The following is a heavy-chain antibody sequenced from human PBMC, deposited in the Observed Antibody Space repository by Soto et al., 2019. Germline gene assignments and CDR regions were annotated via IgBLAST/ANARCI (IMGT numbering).Heavy chain of an antibody. CDR2: ISYDGSNK. Sequence: GSLRLSCAASGFTFSSYAMHWVRQAPGKGLEWVAVISYDGSNKYYADSVKGRFTISRDNSKNTLYLQMNSLRAEDTAVYYCARDGYDSSGYSSPDFDYWGQGTLGTVSS. CDR1: GFTFSSYA. V-gene: IGHV3-30-3*01. CDR3: ARDGYDSSGYSSPDFDY. J-gene: IGHJ4*02. D-gene: IGHD3-22*01.